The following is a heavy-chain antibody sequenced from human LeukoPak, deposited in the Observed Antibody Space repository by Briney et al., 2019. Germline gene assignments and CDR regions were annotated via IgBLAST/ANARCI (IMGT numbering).Heavy chain of an antibody. CDR3: ARGSYRGGWYYGVFGFDP. CDR1: GGTFSSYA. D-gene: IGHD6-19*01. J-gene: IGHJ5*02. Sequence: LRASVKVSCKASGGTFSSYAISWVRQAPGQGLEWMGIINPSGGSTSYAQKFQGRVTMTRDTSTSTVYMELSSLRSEDTAVYYCARGSYRGGWYYGVFGFDPWGQGTLVTVSS. V-gene: IGHV1-46*01. CDR2: INPSGGST.